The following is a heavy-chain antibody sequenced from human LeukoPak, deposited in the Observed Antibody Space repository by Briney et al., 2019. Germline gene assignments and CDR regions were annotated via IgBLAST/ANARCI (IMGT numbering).Heavy chain of an antibody. CDR1: GYTLTELS. CDR2: FDPEDGET. D-gene: IGHD6-13*01. V-gene: IGHV1-24*01. J-gene: IGHJ4*02. Sequence: GASVKVSCKVSGYTLTELSMHWVRQAPGKGLEWMGGFDPEDGETIYAQKFQGRVTMTGDTSTDTAYMELSSLRSEDTAVYYCATPRFDSSSWYNFDYWGQGTLVTVSS. CDR3: ATPRFDSSSWYNFDY.